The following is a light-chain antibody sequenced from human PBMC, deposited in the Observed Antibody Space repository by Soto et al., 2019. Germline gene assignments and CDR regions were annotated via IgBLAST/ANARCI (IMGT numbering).Light chain of an antibody. Sequence: QSVLTQPPSLSAAPGQKVTISCSGCSSNIGNNYVSWYQQLPGTAPKLLIYDNNKRPSGIPDRFSGSKSGTSATLGITGLQTGDEADYYCGTWDSSLSVVVFGTGTKVTVL. CDR3: GTWDSSLSVVV. CDR2: DNN. CDR1: SSNIGNNY. V-gene: IGLV1-51*01. J-gene: IGLJ1*01.